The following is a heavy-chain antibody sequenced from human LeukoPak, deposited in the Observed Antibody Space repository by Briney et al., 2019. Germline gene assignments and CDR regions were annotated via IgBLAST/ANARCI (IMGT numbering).Heavy chain of an antibody. V-gene: IGHV3-30*18. J-gene: IGHJ4*02. CDR2: ISYDGSNK. CDR1: GFTFSSYG. Sequence: GGSLRLSCAASGFTFSSYGMHWVRQAPGKGLEWVAVISYDGSNKYYADSVKGRFTISRDNSKNKLYLQMTSLRADDTAVYYCAKDDSGDYSYFDYWGQGTLVTVSS. CDR3: AKDDSGDYSYFDY. D-gene: IGHD4-17*01.